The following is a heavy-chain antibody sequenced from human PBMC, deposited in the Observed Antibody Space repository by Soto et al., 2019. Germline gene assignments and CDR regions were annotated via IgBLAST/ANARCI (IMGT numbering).Heavy chain of an antibody. J-gene: IGHJ6*03. CDR3: ARDPTTMVRGVMEGDYYYYYMDV. Sequence: GGSLRLSCAASGFTFSSYSMNWVRQAPGKGLEWVSSISSSSSYIYYADSVKGRFTISRDNAKNSLYLQMNSLRAEDTAVYYCARDPTTMVRGVMEGDYYYYYMDVWGKGTTVTVSS. CDR2: ISSSSSYI. CDR1: GFTFSSYS. V-gene: IGHV3-21*01. D-gene: IGHD3-10*01.